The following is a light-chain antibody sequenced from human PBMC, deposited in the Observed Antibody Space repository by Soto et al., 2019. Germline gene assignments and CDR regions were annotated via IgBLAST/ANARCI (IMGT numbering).Light chain of an antibody. Sequence: DIQLTQSPSFLSASVGDRVTITCRASQGIRDFLAWYQQKPGKAPKLLIYAASTLQTGVPTRFSGIASGTEFTLIISNLQPADFATYYCQQFNVYPLTFGEGTKVEIK. V-gene: IGKV1-9*01. CDR3: QQFNVYPLT. CDR1: QGIRDF. J-gene: IGKJ4*01. CDR2: AAS.